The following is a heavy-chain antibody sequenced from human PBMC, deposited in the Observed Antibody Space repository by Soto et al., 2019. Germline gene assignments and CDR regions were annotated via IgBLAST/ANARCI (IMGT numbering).Heavy chain of an antibody. Sequence: QVQLVQSGAEVKRPGASVKVSCKASGYTFTSYGFSWVRQTPGQGLEWMGWISAYNGNTNYAQKLQGRITMTTDTSTNTAYMELRSLRSDDTAVYYCVRDRGSGWEWGTFDYWGQGTLVTVSS. CDR1: GYTFTSYG. D-gene: IGHD6-19*01. CDR2: ISAYNGNT. CDR3: VRDRGSGWEWGTFDY. V-gene: IGHV1-18*04. J-gene: IGHJ4*02.